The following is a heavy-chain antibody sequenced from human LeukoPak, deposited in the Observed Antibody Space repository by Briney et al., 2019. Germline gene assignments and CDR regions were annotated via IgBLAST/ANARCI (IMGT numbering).Heavy chain of an antibody. CDR3: ARARGISSSGPVY. D-gene: IGHD6-6*01. V-gene: IGHV3-53*01. Sequence: GGSLRLSCAASGFTVSSNHMSWVRQAPGKGLEWVSVIYSGGSTYYADSVKGRFTISRDNSKNTLYLQMNSLRAEDTAVYYCARARGISSSGPVYWGQGTLVTVFS. CDR1: GFTVSSNH. J-gene: IGHJ4*02. CDR2: IYSGGST.